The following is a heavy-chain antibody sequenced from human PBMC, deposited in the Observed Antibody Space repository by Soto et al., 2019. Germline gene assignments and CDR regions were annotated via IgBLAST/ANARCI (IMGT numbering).Heavy chain of an antibody. CDR2: IYYSGST. CDR3: ARVVDTAMAFDF. V-gene: IGHV4-31*03. J-gene: IGHJ4*02. Sequence: PSETLSLTCTVSRGSISSGVYYWSWIRQHPGKGLEWIGYIYYSGSTYYNPSLKSRVTVSLGTSNSHFSLKVNSVTTADTAVYYCARVVDTAMAFDFWGQGTLDKVSS. D-gene: IGHD5-18*01. CDR1: RGSISSGVYY.